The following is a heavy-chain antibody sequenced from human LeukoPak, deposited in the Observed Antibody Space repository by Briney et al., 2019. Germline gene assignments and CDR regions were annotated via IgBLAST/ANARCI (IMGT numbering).Heavy chain of an antibody. CDR2: IYYSGST. Sequence: SETLSLTCTVSGGSISSYYWSWIQQPPGKGLEWIGYIYYSGSTNYNPSLKSRVTISVDTSKNQFSLKLISVTAADTAVYYCARHISSGWYRGDWYFDLWGRGTLVTVSS. CDR1: GGSISSYY. J-gene: IGHJ2*01. V-gene: IGHV4-59*08. CDR3: ARHISSGWYRGDWYFDL. D-gene: IGHD6-19*01.